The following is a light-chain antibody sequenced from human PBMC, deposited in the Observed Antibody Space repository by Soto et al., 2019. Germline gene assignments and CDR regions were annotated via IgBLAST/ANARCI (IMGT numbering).Light chain of an antibody. CDR3: CSYAGSSTSYV. V-gene: IGLV2-23*02. J-gene: IGLJ1*01. Sequence: QSALTQPASVSGSPGQSITISCTGTSSDVGSYNLVSWYQQHPGKAPKLMIYEVSKRPSGVSNRFSGSKSGNTASLTISGLQDEDEADYYCCSYAGSSTSYVFGSGTKLTVL. CDR1: SSDVGSYNL. CDR2: EVS.